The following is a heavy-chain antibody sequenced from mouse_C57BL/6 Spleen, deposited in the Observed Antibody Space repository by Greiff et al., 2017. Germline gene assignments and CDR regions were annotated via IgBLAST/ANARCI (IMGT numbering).Heavy chain of an antibody. Sequence: VQLQQSGAELMQPGASVKLSCKATGYTFTGYWIEWVKQRPGHGLEWIGEILPGSGSTNYNEKIKDKATFTADTSSNTAYLQLSSLTTEDDAIYYCARILYDSDGMDYWGQGTSVTVSS. CDR1: GYTFTGYW. J-gene: IGHJ4*01. CDR2: ILPGSGST. V-gene: IGHV1-9*01. D-gene: IGHD2-4*01. CDR3: ARILYDSDGMDY.